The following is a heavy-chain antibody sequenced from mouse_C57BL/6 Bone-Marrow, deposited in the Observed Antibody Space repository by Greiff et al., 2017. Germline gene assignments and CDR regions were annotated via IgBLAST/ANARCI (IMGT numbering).Heavy chain of an antibody. D-gene: IGHD2-1*01. Sequence: VQLKESGPELVKPGASVKIPCKASGYTFTDYNMDWVKQSHGKSLEWIGDINPNNGGTIYNQKFKGKATLAVDKSSSTAYMELRSLTSEDTAVYYCGRCGYGNYGAWVAYWGQGTLVTVTA. J-gene: IGHJ3*01. CDR2: INPNNGGT. CDR1: GYTFTDYN. CDR3: GRCGYGNYGAWVAY. V-gene: IGHV1-18*01.